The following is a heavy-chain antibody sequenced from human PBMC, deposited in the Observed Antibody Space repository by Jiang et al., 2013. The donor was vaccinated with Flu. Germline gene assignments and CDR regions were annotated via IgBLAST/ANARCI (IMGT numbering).Heavy chain of an antibody. J-gene: IGHJ3*02. Sequence: RLSCAASGFTFDDYAMHWVRQPPGKGLEWVSGISWNSGNIGYADSVKGRFTISRDNAKNSLYLQMNSLRAEDTALYYCAKGIADISGYYQLNAFDIWGQGTMVTVSS. V-gene: IGHV3-9*01. D-gene: IGHD3-22*01. CDR2: ISWNSGNI. CDR1: GFTFDDYA. CDR3: AKGIADISGYYQLNAFDI.